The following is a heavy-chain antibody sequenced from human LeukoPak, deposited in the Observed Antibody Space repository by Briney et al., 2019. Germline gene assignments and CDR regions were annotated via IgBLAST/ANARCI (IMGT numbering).Heavy chain of an antibody. Sequence: SVKVSCKASGGTFSSYAISWVRQAPGQGLEWMGRIIPILRTPNYAQNFLGRVTITTDESTSTAYMELSSLRSEDTAVYYCARDAGRYGSVPQRNWGQGTLVTVSS. CDR1: GGTFSSYA. J-gene: IGHJ4*02. CDR2: IIPILRTP. CDR3: ARDAGRYGSVPQRN. V-gene: IGHV1-69*11. D-gene: IGHD3-10*01.